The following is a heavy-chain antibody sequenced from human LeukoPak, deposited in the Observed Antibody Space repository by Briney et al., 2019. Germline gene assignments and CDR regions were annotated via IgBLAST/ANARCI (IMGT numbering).Heavy chain of an antibody. CDR1: GGTFSSYA. J-gene: IGHJ4*02. CDR2: IIPIFGTA. CDR3: ARVGTAMKTGPFDY. Sequence: SVKVSCKASGGTFSSYAISWVRQAPGQGLEWMGGIIPIFGTANYAQKFQGRVTITADESTSTAYMELSSLRSEDTAVYYCARVGTAMKTGPFDYWGQGTLVTVSS. V-gene: IGHV1-69*13. D-gene: IGHD5-18*01.